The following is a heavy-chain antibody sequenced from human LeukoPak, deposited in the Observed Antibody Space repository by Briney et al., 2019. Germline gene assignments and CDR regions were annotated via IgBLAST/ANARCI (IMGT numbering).Heavy chain of an antibody. CDR2: IYYSGST. CDR1: GGSISSYY. D-gene: IGHD3-10*01. J-gene: IGHJ4*02. Sequence: SETLSLTCTVSGGSISSYYWSWIRQPPGKGLEWIGYIYYSGSTNYNPSLKSRVTISVDTSKNQFSLKLSSVTAADTAVYYCARLTSVRGVTYFDYWGQGTLVTVSS. CDR3: ARLTSVRGVTYFDY. V-gene: IGHV4-59*01.